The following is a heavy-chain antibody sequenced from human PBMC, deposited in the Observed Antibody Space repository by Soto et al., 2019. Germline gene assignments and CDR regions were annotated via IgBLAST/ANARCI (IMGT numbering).Heavy chain of an antibody. CDR1: RFTFSSYA. J-gene: IGHJ3*02. CDR3: ANHSGHYAFDI. CDR2: ISDSGGST. Sequence: HPGGSLRLSCAASRFTFSSYAMSWVRQAPGKGLEWVSAISDSGGSTYYADSVKGRFTISRDNSKNTLYLQMNSLRADDTAIYYCANHSGHYAFDIWGQGTMVTVSS. V-gene: IGHV3-23*01. D-gene: IGHD6-13*01.